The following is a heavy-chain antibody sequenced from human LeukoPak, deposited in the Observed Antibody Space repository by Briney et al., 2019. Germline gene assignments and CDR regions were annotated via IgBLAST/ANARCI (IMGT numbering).Heavy chain of an antibody. Sequence: PSETLSLTCTVSGYSISSGYYWGWIRQPPGKGLEWIGSIYHSGSTYYNPSLKSRVTISVDTSKNQFSLKLSSVTAADTAVYYCARRTTGGWYEGDYFDYWGQGTLVTVSS. J-gene: IGHJ4*02. D-gene: IGHD6-19*01. CDR3: ARRTTGGWYEGDYFDY. V-gene: IGHV4-38-2*02. CDR2: IYHSGST. CDR1: GYSISSGYY.